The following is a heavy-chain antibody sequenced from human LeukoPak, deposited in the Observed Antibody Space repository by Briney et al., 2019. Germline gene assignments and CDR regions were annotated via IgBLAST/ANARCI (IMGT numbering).Heavy chain of an antibody. Sequence: GGSLRLSCAASGFTFSNAWMSWVRHAPGKGLEWVGRIKTKADGGTTDYAAPVKGRFTNSRDDSKNTLYLLMNRLKTEDTAVYYCTTAAGPFDHWGQGTLVTVSS. J-gene: IGHJ4*02. D-gene: IGHD6-19*01. V-gene: IGHV3-15*01. CDR3: TTAAGPFDH. CDR1: GFTFSNAW. CDR2: IKTKADGGTT.